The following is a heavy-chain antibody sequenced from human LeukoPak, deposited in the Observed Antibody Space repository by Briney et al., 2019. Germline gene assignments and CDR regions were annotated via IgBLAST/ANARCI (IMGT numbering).Heavy chain of an antibody. V-gene: IGHV1-2*02. D-gene: IGHD1-26*01. Sequence: GESLKISCKGSGYSFTSYWIGWVRQAPGQGLEWMGWINPHSGGTNYAQKFQGRVTMTRDTSISTAYVELNRLRSDDTAVYYCARGGLPAFYYYMDVWGKGTTVTVSS. CDR3: ARGGLPAFYYYMDV. CDR2: INPHSGGT. J-gene: IGHJ6*03. CDR1: GYSFTSYW.